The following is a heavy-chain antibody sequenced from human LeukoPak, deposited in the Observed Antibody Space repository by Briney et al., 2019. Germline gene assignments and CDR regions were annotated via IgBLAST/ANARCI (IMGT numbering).Heavy chain of an antibody. D-gene: IGHD2-21*02. CDR3: ARGPSSVVTAANWFDP. V-gene: IGHV1-69*04. CDR1: GGTFSSYA. J-gene: IGHJ5*02. Sequence: SVKVSCKASGGTFSSYAISWVRQAPGQGLEWMGRIIPIFGIANYAQKFQGRVTITADKSTSTAYMELSCLRSEDTAVYYCARGPSSVVTAANWFDPWGQGTLVTVSS. CDR2: IIPIFGIA.